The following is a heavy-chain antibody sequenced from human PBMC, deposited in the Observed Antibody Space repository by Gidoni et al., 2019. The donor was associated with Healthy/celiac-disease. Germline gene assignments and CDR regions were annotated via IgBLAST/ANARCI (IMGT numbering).Heavy chain of an antibody. CDR3: AKDVEAPLYYYFDY. Sequence: VQLLESGGGLVQPRGSLRLSCAASGFTFSSYAMSWVRPAPGKGLEWVSAISGSGGSTYYADSVKGRFPISSDNSKNTLYLQMNSLRAEDTAVYYCAKDVEAPLYYYFDYWGQGTLVTVSA. J-gene: IGHJ4*02. D-gene: IGHD1-26*01. CDR2: ISGSGGST. V-gene: IGHV3-23*01. CDR1: GFTFSSYA.